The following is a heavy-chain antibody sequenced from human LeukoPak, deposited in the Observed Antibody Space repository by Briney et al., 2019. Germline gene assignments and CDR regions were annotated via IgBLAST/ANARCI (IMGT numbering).Heavy chain of an antibody. V-gene: IGHV3-7*01. CDR2: IKQDGSER. CDR3: AGSGWQVYLDY. D-gene: IGHD6-19*01. J-gene: IGHJ4*02. Sequence: GGSLRLSRAASGFTFTTFWMSWVRQAPGKGLEWVANIKQDGSERYYVDSVKGRFTISRDNAKNSLYLQMNSLRAEDTGVYYCAGSGWQVYLDYWGQGALVTVSS. CDR1: GFTFTTFW.